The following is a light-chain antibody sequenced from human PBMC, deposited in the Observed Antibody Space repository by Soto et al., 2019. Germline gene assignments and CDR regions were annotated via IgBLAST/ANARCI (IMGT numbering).Light chain of an antibody. J-gene: IGLJ3*02. Sequence: QSALTQPRSVSGSPGQSVTISCTGTSSDVGGYNYVSWYQQHPGKAPKLMIYDVSKRPSGVPDRCSGSKSGNTASLTISGLQAEDAADYYCCSYAGSYLWVFGGGTKLTVL. CDR1: SSDVGGYNY. CDR3: CSYAGSYLWV. CDR2: DVS. V-gene: IGLV2-11*01.